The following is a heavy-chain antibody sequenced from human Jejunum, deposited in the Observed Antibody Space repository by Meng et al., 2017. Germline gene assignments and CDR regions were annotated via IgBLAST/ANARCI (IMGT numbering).Heavy chain of an antibody. CDR2: ISNDESRI. Sequence: GESLKISCAASGFTFSSYAMHWVRQAPGKGLEWLAVISNDESRIYYADSAKGRLTISRDNSKDTLFLQMNSLRPEDMAVYYCVRENYYGSGRLGAFDVWGQGTLVTVSS. J-gene: IGHJ3*01. D-gene: IGHD3-10*01. V-gene: IGHV3-30*04. CDR3: VRENYYGSGRLGAFDV. CDR1: GFTFSSYA.